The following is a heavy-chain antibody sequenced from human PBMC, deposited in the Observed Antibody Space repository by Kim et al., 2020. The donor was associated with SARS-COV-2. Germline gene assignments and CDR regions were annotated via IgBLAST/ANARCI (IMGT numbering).Heavy chain of an antibody. J-gene: IGHJ4*02. CDR3: ARDSRGYSYGYDFDY. D-gene: IGHD5-18*01. CDR2: ISSSSSYI. CDR1: GFTFSSYS. V-gene: IGHV3-21*01. Sequence: GGSLRLSCAASGFTFSSYSMNWVRQAPGKGLEWVSSISSSSSYIHYADSVKGRFTISRDNAKNSLYLQMNSLRAEDTAVYYCARDSRGYSYGYDFDYWGQGTLVTVSS.